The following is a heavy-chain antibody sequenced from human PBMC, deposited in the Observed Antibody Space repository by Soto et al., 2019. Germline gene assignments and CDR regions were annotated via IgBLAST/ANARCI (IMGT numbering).Heavy chain of an antibody. CDR1: GYTLTELS. CDR3: ATATTGQYSSGWYVAY. Sequence: GASVKVSWKVSGYTLTELSMHWVRQAPGKGLEWMGGFDPEDGETIYAQKFQGRVTMTEDTSTDTAYMELSSLRSEDTAVYYCATATTGQYSSGWYVAYWGQGTLVTVSS. CDR2: FDPEDGET. D-gene: IGHD6-19*01. J-gene: IGHJ4*02. V-gene: IGHV1-24*01.